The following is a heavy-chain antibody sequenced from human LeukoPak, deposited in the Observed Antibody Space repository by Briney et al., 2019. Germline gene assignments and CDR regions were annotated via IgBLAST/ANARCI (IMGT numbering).Heavy chain of an antibody. CDR2: IWLDGSNK. J-gene: IGHJ4*02. V-gene: IGHV3-33*06. CDR1: GFPFSRYG. Sequence: GGSLRLSCAASGFPFSRYGIHWVRQAPGKGLEWVAVIWLDGSNKYYADSVKGRFTISRDNSRNTLYLQMNSLTAEEDTTVYYCAKDLVPYCSSSTCLGNFDYWGQGPLVTVSS. CDR3: AKDLVPYCSSSTCLGNFDY. D-gene: IGHD2-2*01.